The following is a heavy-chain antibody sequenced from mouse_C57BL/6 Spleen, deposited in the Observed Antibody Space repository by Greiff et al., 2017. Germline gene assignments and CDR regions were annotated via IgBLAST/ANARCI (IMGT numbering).Heavy chain of an antibody. V-gene: IGHV1-72*01. Sequence: VQLQQSGAELVKPGASVKLSCKASGYTFTSSWMHWVKQRPGRGLEWIGRIYPNSGDTKYNEKFKGKATLTVDKPSSTAYMQLSSLTSEDSAVYCCASRGDYGGSMDYWGQGTSVTVAS. J-gene: IGHJ4*01. CDR1: GYTFTSSW. CDR3: ASRGDYGGSMDY. CDR2: IYPNSGDT. D-gene: IGHD2-4*01.